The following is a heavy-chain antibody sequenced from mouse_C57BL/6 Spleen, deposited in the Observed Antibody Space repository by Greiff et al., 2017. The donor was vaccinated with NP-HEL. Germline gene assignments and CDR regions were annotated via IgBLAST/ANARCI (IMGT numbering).Heavy chain of an antibody. D-gene: IGHD2-4*01. CDR2: IWRGGST. CDR1: GFSLTSYG. Sequence: QVQLKQSGPGLVQPSQSLSITCTVSGFSLTSYGVHWVRQSPGKGLEWLGVIWRGGSTDYNAAFMSRLSITKDNSKSQVFFKMNSLQAEDTAIYYCAKTGGDYDRGAWFAYWGQGTLVTVSA. CDR3: AKTGGDYDRGAWFAY. J-gene: IGHJ3*01. V-gene: IGHV2-5*01.